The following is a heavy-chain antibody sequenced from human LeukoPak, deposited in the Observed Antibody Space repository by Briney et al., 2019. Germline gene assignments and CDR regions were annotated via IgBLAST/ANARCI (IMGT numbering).Heavy chain of an antibody. Sequence: PGGSLRLSCAGSGFTFRSYAMHWVRQAPGEGLEWVAVTSYDGSNKDYADSVKGRFTISRDNSKNTLFLQMNSLRAEDTAVYYCAREIFNGFDIWGQGTMVTVSS. CDR2: TSYDGSNK. CDR1: GFTFRSYA. V-gene: IGHV3-30-3*01. J-gene: IGHJ3*02. CDR3: AREIFNGFDI.